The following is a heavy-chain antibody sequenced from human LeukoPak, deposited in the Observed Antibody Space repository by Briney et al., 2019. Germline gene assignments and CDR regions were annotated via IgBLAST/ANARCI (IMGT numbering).Heavy chain of an antibody. D-gene: IGHD4-17*01. CDR1: GFTFSNYA. J-gene: IGHJ4*02. Sequence: GGPLRLSCAASGFTFSNYAMSWVRQAPGKGLEWVSGISGGTGTPFYADSVKGRFTISRDNSKNTLYLQMSSLRGEDTAVYFCAKRRTTVITMDYFDYWDQGTLVTVSS. CDR3: AKRRTTVITMDYFDY. CDR2: ISGGTGTP. V-gene: IGHV3-23*01.